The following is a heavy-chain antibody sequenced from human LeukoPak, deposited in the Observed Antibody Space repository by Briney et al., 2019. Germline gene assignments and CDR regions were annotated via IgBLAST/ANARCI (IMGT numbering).Heavy chain of an antibody. CDR3: ARIGSGWSIDY. D-gene: IGHD6-19*01. J-gene: IGHJ4*02. CDR2: ISSSSSSI. V-gene: IGHV3-48*04. CDR1: GFTFNSYS. Sequence: GGSLRLSCAVSGFTFNSYSMNWVRQAPGKGLEWVSHISSSSSSINYADSVKGRFTISRDNAENSLYLQMNSLRAEDTAVYYCARIGSGWSIDYWGQGTLVTVSS.